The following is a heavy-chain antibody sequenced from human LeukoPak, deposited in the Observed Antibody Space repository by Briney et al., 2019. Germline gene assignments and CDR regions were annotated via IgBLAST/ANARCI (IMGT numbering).Heavy chain of an antibody. CDR3: ARITGYSYGLDY. D-gene: IGHD5-18*01. CDR2: ISSSSSYI. V-gene: IGHV3-21*01. Sequence: PGGSLRLSCAPSGFTFSSYSMNWVRRAPGKGLEWVSSISSSSSYIYYADSVKGRFTISRDNAKNSLYLQMNSLRAEDTAVYYCARITGYSYGLDYWGQGTLVTVSS. CDR1: GFTFSSYS. J-gene: IGHJ4*02.